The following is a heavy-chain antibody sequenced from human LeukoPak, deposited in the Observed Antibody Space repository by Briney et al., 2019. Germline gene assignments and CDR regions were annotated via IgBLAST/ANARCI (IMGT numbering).Heavy chain of an antibody. J-gene: IGHJ4*02. CDR3: ARGALLRYFDWLPHY. V-gene: IGHV1-2*02. D-gene: IGHD3-9*01. CDR2: INPNSGGT. CDR1: GYTFTGYY. Sequence: ASVKVSCKASGYTFTGYYMHWVRQAPGQGLEWMGWINPNSGGTNYAQKFQGRFTMTRDTSISTAYMELSRLRSDDTAVYYCARGALLRYFDWLPHYWGQGTLVTVSS.